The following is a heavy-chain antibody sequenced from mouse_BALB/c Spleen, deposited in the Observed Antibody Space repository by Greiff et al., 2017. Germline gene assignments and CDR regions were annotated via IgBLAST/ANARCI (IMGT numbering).Heavy chain of an antibody. CDR1: GYSITSGYY. V-gene: IGHV3-6*02. CDR3: ARDRGYDGGFAY. J-gene: IGHJ3*01. Sequence: EVQLVESGPGLVKPSQSLSLTCSVTGYSITSGYYWNWIRQFPGNKLEWMGYISYDGSNNYNPSLKNRISITRDTSKNQFFLKLNSVTTEDTATYYCARDRGYDGGFAYWGQGTLVTVSA. CDR2: ISYDGSN. D-gene: IGHD2-2*01.